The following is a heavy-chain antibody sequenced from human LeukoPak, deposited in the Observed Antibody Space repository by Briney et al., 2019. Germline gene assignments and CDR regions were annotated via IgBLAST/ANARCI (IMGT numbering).Heavy chain of an antibody. Sequence: SETLTLTCTVSGGPISRYYWIWMREPTGKGLEGIGRIYTSGSTNYNPSLKSRVTMSVDTSKNQFSLKLSSVTAADTAVYYCARDLNWYSGYLFDYWGQGTLVTVSS. CDR2: IYTSGST. V-gene: IGHV4-4*07. CDR1: GGPISRYY. CDR3: ARDLNWYSGYLFDY. J-gene: IGHJ4*02. D-gene: IGHD5-12*01.